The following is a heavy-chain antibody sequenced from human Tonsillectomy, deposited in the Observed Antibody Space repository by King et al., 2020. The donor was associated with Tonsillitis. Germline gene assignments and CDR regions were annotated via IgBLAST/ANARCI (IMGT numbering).Heavy chain of an antibody. CDR3: AGGWRSPRGQNFAY. J-gene: IGHJ4*02. Sequence: QLVQSGAEVQKPGASVKVSCKASGYTFATYDINWVRQATGQGLEWMGWMNPNSGTTAYAQTLQGRITMTSNTSESTVYMELTSLRSTDTAVYFCAGGWRSPRGQNFAYWGQGAVVTAST. V-gene: IGHV1-8*01. CDR2: MNPNSGTT. CDR1: GYTFATYD. D-gene: IGHD3-10*01.